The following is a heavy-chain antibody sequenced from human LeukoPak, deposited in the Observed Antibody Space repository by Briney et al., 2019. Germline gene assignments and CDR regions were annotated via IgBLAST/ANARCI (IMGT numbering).Heavy chain of an antibody. V-gene: IGHV3-48*02. D-gene: IGHD1/OR15-1a*01. CDR3: ARGTYGLPYYFDY. Sequence: PGGSLRLSCAASGFSFSSCSMSWVRQAPGKGLEWVSYISSSSSTIYYADSVKGRFTISRDNAKNSLYLQMNSLRDEDTAVYYCARGTYGLPYYFDYWGQGTLVTVSS. J-gene: IGHJ4*02. CDR2: ISSSSSTI. CDR1: GFSFSSCS.